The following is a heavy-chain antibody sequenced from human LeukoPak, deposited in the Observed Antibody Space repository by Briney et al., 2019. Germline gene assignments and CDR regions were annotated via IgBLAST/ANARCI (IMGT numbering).Heavy chain of an antibody. CDR1: GFTFSSYG. J-gene: IGHJ4*02. Sequence: PGGSLRLSCAASGFTFSSYGMHWVHQAPGKGLEWVSSITSSSGYIYYADSVKGRFTISRDNAKSSLFLQMNSLRVEDTAVYFCAREVRGLDYWGQGTLVTVSS. D-gene: IGHD3-10*01. V-gene: IGHV3-21*01. CDR2: ITSSSGYI. CDR3: AREVRGLDY.